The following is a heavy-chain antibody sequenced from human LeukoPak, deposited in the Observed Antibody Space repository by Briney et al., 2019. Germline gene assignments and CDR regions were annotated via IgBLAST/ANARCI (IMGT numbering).Heavy chain of an antibody. J-gene: IGHJ4*02. D-gene: IGHD1-26*01. CDR1: GFTFSSYW. V-gene: IGHV3-13*01. CDR2: IGTAGDT. Sequence: QPGGSLRLSCAASGFTFSSYWMHWVRQATGKGLEWVSAIGTAGDTYYPGSVKGRFTISRENAKNSLYLQMNSLRAGDTAVYYCARAPPYSGSYLSWGQGTLVTVSS. CDR3: ARAPPYSGSYLS.